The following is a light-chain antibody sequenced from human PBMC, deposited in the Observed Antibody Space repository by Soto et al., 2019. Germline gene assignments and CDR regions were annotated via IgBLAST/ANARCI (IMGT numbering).Light chain of an antibody. CDR1: QSVSSSY. Sequence: EIVLTQSPGTLSLSPGERATLSCRASQSVSSSYLAWYQQKPGQAPRLLIYGASTRATDMSGTFSGRGSGTEFTLTISNLRPEDFAVYYCQQYRHWPRTFSQGTKVDIK. CDR3: QQYRHWPRT. V-gene: IGKV3-20*01. J-gene: IGKJ1*01. CDR2: GAS.